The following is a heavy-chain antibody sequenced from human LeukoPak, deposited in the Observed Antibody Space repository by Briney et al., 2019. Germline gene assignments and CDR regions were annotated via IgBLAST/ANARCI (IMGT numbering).Heavy chain of an antibody. Sequence: PGGSLRLSCAASGFTFSSYDMHWVRQATGKGLEWVSAIGTAGDTYYPGSVKGRFTISRENAKNSLYLQMNSPRAGDTAAYYCARERTHYGMDVWGQGTTVTVSS. V-gene: IGHV3-13*01. CDR2: IGTAGDT. D-gene: IGHD2-2*01. J-gene: IGHJ6*02. CDR3: ARERTHYGMDV. CDR1: GFTFSSYD.